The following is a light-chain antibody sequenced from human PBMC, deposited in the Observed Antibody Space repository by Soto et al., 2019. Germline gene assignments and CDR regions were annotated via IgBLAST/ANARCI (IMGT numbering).Light chain of an antibody. CDR1: QSVSSNY. CDR3: QQYGSSPTWT. V-gene: IGKV3-20*01. J-gene: IGKJ1*01. Sequence: ESVLTQSPGTLSLSPGERATLSCRASQSVSSNYLAWYQQKPGQAPRLLIYGASTRASGIPDRFSGSGSGTDFTLTISRLEPDDSAVYYCQQYGSSPTWTFGQWTKVEIK. CDR2: GAS.